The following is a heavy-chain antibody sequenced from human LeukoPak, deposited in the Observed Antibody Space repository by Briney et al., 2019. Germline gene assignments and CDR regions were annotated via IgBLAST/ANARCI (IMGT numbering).Heavy chain of an antibody. Sequence: GGSLRLSCAASGFTFSSYEMNWVRQAPGKGLDWVSYISSSGSTIYYADSVKGRFTISRDNAKNSLYLQMNSLRAEYTAVYYCARVGVYSSSWLVSDYWGQGTLVTVSS. J-gene: IGHJ4*02. CDR2: ISSSGSTI. CDR1: GFTFSSYE. D-gene: IGHD6-13*01. V-gene: IGHV3-48*03. CDR3: ARVGVYSSSWLVSDY.